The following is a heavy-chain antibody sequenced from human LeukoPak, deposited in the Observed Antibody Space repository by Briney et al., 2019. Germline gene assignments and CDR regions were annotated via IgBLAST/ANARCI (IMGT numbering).Heavy chain of an antibody. CDR2: IKQDGSEK. Sequence: GGSLRLSCAASGFTFSSYWMSWVRQAPGKGLEWVANIKQDGSEKYYVDSVKGRFTISRDNAKNSLYLQMNSLRAEDTAVYYCARDRYYDSSGLENAFDIWGQGTMVTVPS. CDR3: ARDRYYDSSGLENAFDI. D-gene: IGHD3-22*01. CDR1: GFTFSSYW. J-gene: IGHJ3*02. V-gene: IGHV3-7*01.